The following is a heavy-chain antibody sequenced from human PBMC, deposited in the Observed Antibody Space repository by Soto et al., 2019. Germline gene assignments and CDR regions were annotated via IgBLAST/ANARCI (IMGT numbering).Heavy chain of an antibody. CDR2: MNPNSGNT. Sequence: QVQLVQSGAEVKKPGASVKVSCKASGYTFTSYDINWVRQATGQGLEWMGWMNPNSGNTGYAQKFQGRVTMTRNTSISTAYMELSSLRSEDTAVYYCARAHYTILYSYGYYGMDVWGQGTTVTVSS. CDR3: ARAHYTILYSYGYYGMDV. V-gene: IGHV1-8*01. D-gene: IGHD5-18*01. CDR1: GYTFTSYD. J-gene: IGHJ6*02.